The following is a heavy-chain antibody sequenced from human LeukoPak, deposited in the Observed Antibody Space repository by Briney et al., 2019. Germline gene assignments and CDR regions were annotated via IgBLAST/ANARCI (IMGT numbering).Heavy chain of an antibody. J-gene: IGHJ4*02. CDR2: IRSSGNTM. Sequence: GGSLRLSCAASGFTFTTYEMNWVRQAPGKGLEGVSYIRSSGNTMYYADSVKGRFTISRDNAKNSLYLQLNSLRAEDTAVYSCARGALRSGSYVYYFDYWGQGTLVTVSS. CDR3: ARGALRSGSYVYYFDY. D-gene: IGHD3-22*01. V-gene: IGHV3-48*03. CDR1: GFTFTTYE.